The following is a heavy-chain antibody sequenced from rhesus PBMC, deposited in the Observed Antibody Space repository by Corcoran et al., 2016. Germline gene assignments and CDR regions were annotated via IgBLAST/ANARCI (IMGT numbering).Heavy chain of an antibody. V-gene: IGHV4-122*02. D-gene: IGHD2-2*01. CDR1: GGSISSSYNY. CDR2: ISQSGST. Sequence: QVQLQESGPGLVKSSETLSLTCAVSGGSISSSYNYWSWIRPAPGKGLEWIGCISQSGSTSYNPSLKSRVTISRDTSKNQFSLKLTSVTAADTAFYYCARRDCSSSSCYFDNWGQGVLVTVSS. J-gene: IGHJ4*01. CDR3: ARRDCSSSSCYFDN.